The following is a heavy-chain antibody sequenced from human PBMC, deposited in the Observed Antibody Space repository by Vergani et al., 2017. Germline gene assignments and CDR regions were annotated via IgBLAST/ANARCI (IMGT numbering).Heavy chain of an antibody. CDR3: ARDTAAAGVDYYYYYGMDV. CDR2: IIPIFGTA. D-gene: IGHD6-13*01. V-gene: IGHV1-69*12. Sequence: QVQLVQSGAEVKKPGSSVKVSCKASGGTFSSYAISWVRQAPGQGLEWMGGIIPIFGTANYAQKFQGRVTITADESTSTAYMELSSLRSEDTAVYYCARDTAAAGVDYYYYYGMDVWGQGTTVTVSS. J-gene: IGHJ6*02. CDR1: GGTFSSYA.